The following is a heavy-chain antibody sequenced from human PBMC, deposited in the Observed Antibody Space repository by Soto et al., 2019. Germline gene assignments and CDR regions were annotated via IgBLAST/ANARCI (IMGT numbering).Heavy chain of an antibody. J-gene: IGHJ6*02. CDR1: GFAFSSYG. CDR3: AKGEQQLAFYYGVDV. Sequence: QVQLVESGGGVVQPGRSLRLSCAACGFAFSSYGMHWVRQAPGKGLEWVAVISHDGSNKYYADSVKGRFTISRDKSKNTLYLQMNSLRAEDTAVYYCAKGEQQLAFYYGVDVWGQGTTVTVSS. V-gene: IGHV3-30*18. D-gene: IGHD6-13*01. CDR2: ISHDGSNK.